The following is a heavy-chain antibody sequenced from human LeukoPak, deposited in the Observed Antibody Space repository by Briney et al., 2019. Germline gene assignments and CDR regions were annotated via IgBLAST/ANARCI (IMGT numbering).Heavy chain of an antibody. Sequence: KPSETLSLTCTVSGGSVSSSIYYWGWIRQPPMKGLEWIGSIYYSGSTEYNLSLNSRVTISVDTSRNQFSLKLSSVTAADTAVYYCARHQSYGSGTYYAPFDNWGQGILVTVSS. D-gene: IGHD3-10*01. V-gene: IGHV4-39*01. CDR2: IYYSGST. CDR3: ARHQSYGSGTYYAPFDN. CDR1: GGSVSSSIYY. J-gene: IGHJ4*02.